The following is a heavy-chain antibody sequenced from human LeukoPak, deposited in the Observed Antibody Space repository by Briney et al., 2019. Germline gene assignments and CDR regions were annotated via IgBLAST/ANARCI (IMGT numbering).Heavy chain of an antibody. CDR1: GFTFSSYW. D-gene: IGHD6-19*01. J-gene: IGHJ4*02. V-gene: IGHV3-74*01. CDR2: INSDGSST. CDR3: ARGTHSSGWHGGFDY. Sequence: GGSLRLSCAASGFTFSSYWMHRVRQAPGKGLVWVSRINSDGSSTSYADSVRGRFTISRDNAKNTLYLQMISLRAEDTAVYYCARGTHSSGWHGGFDYWGQGTLVTVSS.